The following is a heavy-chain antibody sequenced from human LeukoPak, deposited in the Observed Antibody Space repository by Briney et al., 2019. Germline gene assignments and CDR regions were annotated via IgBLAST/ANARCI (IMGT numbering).Heavy chain of an antibody. CDR3: ARDLYGDYVKVDY. D-gene: IGHD4-17*01. Sequence: ASVKVSCKASGYTFTGYYMHWVRQAPGQGLEWMGWISAYNGNTNYAQKLQGRVTMTTDTSTSTAYMELRSLRSDDTAVYYCARDLYGDYVKVDYWGQGTLVTVSS. CDR1: GYTFTGYY. J-gene: IGHJ4*02. V-gene: IGHV1-18*04. CDR2: ISAYNGNT.